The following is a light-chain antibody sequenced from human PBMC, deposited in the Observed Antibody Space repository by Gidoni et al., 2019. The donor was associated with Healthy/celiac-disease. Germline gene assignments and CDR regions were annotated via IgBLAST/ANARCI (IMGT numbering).Light chain of an antibody. CDR1: SSNIGSNY. V-gene: IGLV1-47*01. J-gene: IGLJ1*01. CDR2: RNN. Sequence: QSVLTQPPSASGTPGQRVTISCSGSSSNIGSNYVYWYQQLPGTAPTLLIYRNNQRPSGVPDRSSGSKSGTSASLAISGLRSEDEADYYCAAWDDSLSGYYVFGTGTKVTVL. CDR3: AAWDDSLSGYYV.